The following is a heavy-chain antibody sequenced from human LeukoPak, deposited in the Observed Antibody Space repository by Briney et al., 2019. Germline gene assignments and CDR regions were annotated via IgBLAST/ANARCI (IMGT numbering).Heavy chain of an antibody. CDR3: ASIAPYYYDSSGYVYYYYGMDV. CDR1: GGTFSSYA. CDR2: IIPILGIA. Sequence: ASVKVSCKASGGTFSSYAISWVRQAPGQGLEWMGRIIPILGIANYAQKFQGRVTITADKSTSTAYMELSSLRSEDTAVYYCASIAPYYYDSSGYVYYYYGMDVWGQGTTVTVSS. V-gene: IGHV1-69*04. D-gene: IGHD3-22*01. J-gene: IGHJ6*02.